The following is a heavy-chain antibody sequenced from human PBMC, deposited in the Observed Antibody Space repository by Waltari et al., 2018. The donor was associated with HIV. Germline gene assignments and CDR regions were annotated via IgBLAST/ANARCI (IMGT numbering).Heavy chain of an antibody. CDR2: INSDGSNT. D-gene: IGHD4-17*01. Sequence: EVQLVESGGGLVQPGGSLRISCAAYGFTFSRYWMHWFRQATGKVLVWVSRINSDGSNTDYADSVSGRITISRDNAKNTLYLEMNSLRAEDTAVYYCARGLSLGDRYRIDYFHYWGQGALVTVSS. CDR1: GFTFSRYW. J-gene: IGHJ4*02. V-gene: IGHV3-74*01. CDR3: ARGLSLGDRYRIDYFHY.